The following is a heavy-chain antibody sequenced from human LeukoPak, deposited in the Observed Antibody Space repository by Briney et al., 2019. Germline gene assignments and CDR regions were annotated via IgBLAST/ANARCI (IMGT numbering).Heavy chain of an antibody. J-gene: IGHJ2*01. D-gene: IGHD2/OR15-2a*01. V-gene: IGHV4-34*01. CDR3: ARGHRLLSRYFDL. Sequence: SETLSLTCTVYGGSFSGYYWSWIRQPPGEGLEWIGEINHSGSTNYNPSLKSRVTILVDTSKNQFSLKLSSVTAADTAVYYCARGHRLLSRYFDLWGRGTLVTVSS. CDR1: GGSFSGYY. CDR2: INHSGST.